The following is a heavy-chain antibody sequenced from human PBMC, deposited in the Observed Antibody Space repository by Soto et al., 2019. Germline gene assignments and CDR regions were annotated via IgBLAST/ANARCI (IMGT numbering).Heavy chain of an antibody. CDR2: IIPIFGTA. J-gene: IGHJ6*02. Sequence: SVKVSCEASGGTFSSYAISWVRRARGQGLEWMGGIIPIFGTANYAQKFQGRVTITADKSTSTAYMELSSLRSEDTAVYYCARGGFAYGSGSYVYYGMDVWGQGTTVTVSS. D-gene: IGHD3-10*01. V-gene: IGHV1-69*06. CDR3: ARGGFAYGSGSYVYYGMDV. CDR1: GGTFSSYA.